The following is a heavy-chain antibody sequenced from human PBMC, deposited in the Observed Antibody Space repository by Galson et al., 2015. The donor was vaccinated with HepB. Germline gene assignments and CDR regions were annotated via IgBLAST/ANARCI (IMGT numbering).Heavy chain of an antibody. V-gene: IGHV3-23*01. Sequence: SLRLSCAGSGFTFNSYAMSWVRQAPGEGLEWVSAISGSGGRTYYADSVKGRFTISRDNAKNTLYLQMNSLRAEDTAVYYCAKETRRDRTYYYGSGSYPRIWGQGTMVTVSS. CDR3: AKETRRDRTYYYGSGSYPRI. J-gene: IGHJ3*02. CDR2: ISGSGGRT. CDR1: GFTFNSYA. D-gene: IGHD3-10*01.